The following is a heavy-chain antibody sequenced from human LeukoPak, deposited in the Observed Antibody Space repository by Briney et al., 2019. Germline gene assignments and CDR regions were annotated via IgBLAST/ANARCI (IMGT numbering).Heavy chain of an antibody. CDR2: IKSKTDGGTT. J-gene: IGHJ4*02. V-gene: IGHV3-15*01. CDR3: AKVANYNYGSETYYFFEH. Sequence: PGGSLRLSCAASGFTFSNAWMSWVRQAPGKGLEWVGRIKSKTDGGTTDYAAPVKGRFTISRDDSKDTLYLQMNSLRVEDTAVYYCAKVANYNYGSETYYFFEHWGQGTPVTASS. D-gene: IGHD3-10*01. CDR1: GFTFSNAW.